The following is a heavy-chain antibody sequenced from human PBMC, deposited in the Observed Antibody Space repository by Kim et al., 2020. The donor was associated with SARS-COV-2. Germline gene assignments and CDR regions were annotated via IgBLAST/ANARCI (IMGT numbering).Heavy chain of an antibody. D-gene: IGHD3-22*01. Sequence: YLDSLKGRFTISRDDAKSSLSLQMDSLRVEDTAMYYCASAGYYYDTRDFDDWGQGTLVTVSS. CDR3: ASAGYYYDTRDFDD. J-gene: IGHJ4*02. V-gene: IGHV3-7*03.